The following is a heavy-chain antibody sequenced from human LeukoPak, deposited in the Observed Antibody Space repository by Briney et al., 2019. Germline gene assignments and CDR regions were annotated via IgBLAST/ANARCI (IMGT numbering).Heavy chain of an antibody. V-gene: IGHV1-2*02. CDR2: INRISGRT. CDR3: ARDFGREYSFGYPFWYFDL. Sequence: ASVTVSCKASGYTFTANYIHWVRQAPGQELEWMGSINRISGRTDYVQKFQGRVTMTRDTSITTVYMELSSLRSDDTAGYYCARDFGREYSFGYPFWYFDLWGRGTLVSVSS. J-gene: IGHJ2*01. D-gene: IGHD5-18*01. CDR1: GYTFTANY.